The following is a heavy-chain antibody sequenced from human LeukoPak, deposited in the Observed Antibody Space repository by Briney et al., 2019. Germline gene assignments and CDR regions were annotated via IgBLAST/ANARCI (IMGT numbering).Heavy chain of an antibody. CDR2: FDPEDGET. Sequence: ASVKVSCKVSGYTLTELSMHWVRQAPGKGLEWMGGFDPEDGETIYAQKFQGRVTMTEDTSTDTAYMELSSLRSEDTAVYYCATVEMATISYYYYGMDVWGQGTTVTVSS. D-gene: IGHD5-24*01. V-gene: IGHV1-24*01. CDR1: GYTLTELS. CDR3: ATVEMATISYYYYGMDV. J-gene: IGHJ6*02.